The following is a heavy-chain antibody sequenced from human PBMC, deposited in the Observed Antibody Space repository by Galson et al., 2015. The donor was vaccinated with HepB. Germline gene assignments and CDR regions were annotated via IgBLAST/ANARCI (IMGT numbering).Heavy chain of an antibody. CDR2: INSNGENT. Sequence: SLRLSCAASGFTFNNYAMHWVRQAPGKGLEYVSGINSNGENTFYADSVNDRFTISRDNSKNTLYLQMGSLRVEDMAVYYCARESLGYQGYYFDYWGQGTLVTVSS. V-gene: IGHV3-64*02. D-gene: IGHD5-12*01. CDR3: ARESLGYQGYYFDY. J-gene: IGHJ4*02. CDR1: GFTFNNYA.